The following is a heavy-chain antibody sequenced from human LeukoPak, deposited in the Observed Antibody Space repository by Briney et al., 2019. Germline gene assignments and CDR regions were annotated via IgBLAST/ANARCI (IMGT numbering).Heavy chain of an antibody. CDR3: ARVSLYCSGGSCYFGYFQH. V-gene: IGHV4-31*03. J-gene: IGHJ1*01. CDR1: GGSFSSGGYY. D-gene: IGHD2-15*01. CDR2: IYYSGST. Sequence: SQTLSLTCTVSGGSFSSGGYYWSWIRQHPGKGLEWIGYIYYSGSTYYNPSLKSRVTISVDTSKNQFSLKLSSVTAADTAVYYCARVSLYCSGGSCYFGYFQHWGQGTLVTVSS.